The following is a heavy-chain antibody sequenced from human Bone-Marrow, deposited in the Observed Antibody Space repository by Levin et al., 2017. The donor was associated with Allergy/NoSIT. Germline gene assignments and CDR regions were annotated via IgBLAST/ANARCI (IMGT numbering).Heavy chain of an antibody. J-gene: IGHJ3*02. V-gene: IGHV2-26*01. Sequence: SGPTLVKPTETLTLTCTVSGFSLSNARMGVSWIRQPPGKALEWLAHIFSNDEKSYSTSLKSRLTISKDTSKSQVVLTMTNMDPVDTATYYCARTDGYCSGGSCYGFDAFDIWGQGTMVTVSS. D-gene: IGHD2-15*01. CDR3: ARTDGYCSGGSCYGFDAFDI. CDR2: IFSNDEK. CDR1: GFSLSNARMG.